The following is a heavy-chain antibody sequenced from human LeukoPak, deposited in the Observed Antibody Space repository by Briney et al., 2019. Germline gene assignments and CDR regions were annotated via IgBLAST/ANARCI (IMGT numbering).Heavy chain of an antibody. D-gene: IGHD6-13*01. CDR1: GGSISSSSYY. Sequence: PSETLSLTXTVSGGSISSSSYYWGRIGQPPGKGLEWIGSIYYSGSTYYNPSLKSRVTISVDTSKNQFSLKLSSVTAADTAVYYCASTGYSSSWYARPFPFDYWGQGTLVTVSS. V-gene: IGHV4-39*01. CDR2: IYYSGST. J-gene: IGHJ4*02. CDR3: ASTGYSSSWYARPFPFDY.